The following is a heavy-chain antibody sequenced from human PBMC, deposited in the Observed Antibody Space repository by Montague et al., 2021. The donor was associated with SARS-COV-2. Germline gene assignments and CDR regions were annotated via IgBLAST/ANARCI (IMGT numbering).Heavy chain of an antibody. Sequence: AVVKPSQTLTLTCTFSGFSLSTSGVGVGWIRQTPGKALEWLALLYWDDDTRYSPSLKSRLTITKETSKNQVVLTMTNMDPVDRATYYCAHRGNRNQGYFDYWGQGTLVTVSS. CDR1: GFSLSTSGVG. J-gene: IGHJ4*02. D-gene: IGHD1-14*01. CDR2: LYWDDDT. CDR3: AHRGNRNQGYFDY. V-gene: IGHV2-5*02.